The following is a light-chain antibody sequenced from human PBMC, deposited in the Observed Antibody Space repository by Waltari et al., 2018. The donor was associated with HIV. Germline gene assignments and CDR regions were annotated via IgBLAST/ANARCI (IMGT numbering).Light chain of an antibody. Sequence: QSPLTHPASVSGSPGQPNTTSCDLNDNENVSWYQRHPGKAPKVNSYEVTNRPSGLFNRFSGSKSGNTATLRICGLQPEDDADYFFTSYISGTSPVFGSGPSVTVL. CDR3: TSYISGTSPV. V-gene: IGLV2-14*01. CDR2: EVT. J-gene: IGLJ6*01. CDR1: DLNDNEN.